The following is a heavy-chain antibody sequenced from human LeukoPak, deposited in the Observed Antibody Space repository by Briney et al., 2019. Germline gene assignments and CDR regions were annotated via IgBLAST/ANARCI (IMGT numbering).Heavy chain of an antibody. D-gene: IGHD3-3*01. CDR3: ARDLMSWDFWSGYYHHNYFDY. J-gene: IGHJ4*02. CDR1: GYTFTSYG. V-gene: IGHV1-18*01. Sequence: ASVKVSCKASGYTFTSYGISWVRQAPGQGLEWMGWISAYNSNTNYAQKLQGRVTMTTDTSTSTAYMELRSLRSDDTAVYYCARDLMSWDFWSGYYHHNYFDYWGQGTLVTVSS. CDR2: ISAYNSNT.